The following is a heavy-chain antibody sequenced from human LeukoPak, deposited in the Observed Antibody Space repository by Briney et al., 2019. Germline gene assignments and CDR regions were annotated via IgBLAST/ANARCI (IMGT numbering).Heavy chain of an antibody. V-gene: IGHV4-59*12. CDR3: ARGTYYYDSSGYSFYFDY. CDR2: IYYSGST. CDR1: GGSISSYY. J-gene: IGHJ4*02. Sequence: SETLSLTCTGSGGSISSYYWSWIRQPPGKGLEWIGYIYYSGSTNYNPSLKSRVTISVDTSKNQFSLKLSSVTAADTAVYYCARGTYYYDSSGYSFYFDYWGQGTLVTVSS. D-gene: IGHD3-22*01.